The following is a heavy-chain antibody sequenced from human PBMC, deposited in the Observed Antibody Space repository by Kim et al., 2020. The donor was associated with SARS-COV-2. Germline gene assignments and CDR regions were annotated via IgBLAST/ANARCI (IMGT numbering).Heavy chain of an antibody. J-gene: IGHJ3*02. CDR2: IRSRANSYAT. CDR3: TRVPGIRGSWWDAFD. CDR1: GFTFSDSA. V-gene: IGHV3-73*01. Sequence: GGSLRLSCAASGFTFSDSAIHWVRQASGRGLEWVGRIRSRANSYATAYAASVKGRFTISRDDSKNTAYLQMNSLKIEDTAVYYCTRVPGIRGSWWDAFD. D-gene: IGHD6-13*01.